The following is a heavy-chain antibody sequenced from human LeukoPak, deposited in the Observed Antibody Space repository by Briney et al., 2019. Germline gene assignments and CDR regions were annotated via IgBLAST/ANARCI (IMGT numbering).Heavy chain of an antibody. D-gene: IGHD6-13*01. V-gene: IGHV4-61*08. CDR2: LTYSGST. Sequence: SETLSLTCTVSGGSISSGGYYWSWIRQPPGKGLEWVGRLTYSGSTTYNPSLKSRVTISGDTSKSQFSLNLNSVTAADTAVYYCAKGRHSSFLYWGQGILVTVSS. J-gene: IGHJ4*02. CDR3: AKGRHSSFLY. CDR1: GGSISSGGYY.